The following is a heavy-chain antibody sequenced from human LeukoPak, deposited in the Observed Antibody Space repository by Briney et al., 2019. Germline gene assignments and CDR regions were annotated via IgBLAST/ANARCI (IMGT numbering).Heavy chain of an antibody. Sequence: ASVKASCKASGYTFTSYAMNWVRQAPGQGLEWMGWINTNTGNPTYAQGFTGRFVFSLDTSVSTAYLQISSLKAEDTAVYYCARDTGFSMVRGILFWGQGTLVTVSS. CDR3: ARDTGFSMVRGILF. V-gene: IGHV7-4-1*02. CDR1: GYTFTSYA. CDR2: INTNTGNP. J-gene: IGHJ4*02. D-gene: IGHD3-10*01.